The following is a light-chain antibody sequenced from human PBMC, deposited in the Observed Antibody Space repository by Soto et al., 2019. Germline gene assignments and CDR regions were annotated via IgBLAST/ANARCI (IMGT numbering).Light chain of an antibody. CDR2: DAS. V-gene: IGKV3-11*01. J-gene: IGKJ5*01. Sequence: EIVLTQSPATLSLSPGDRATLSCRASQSVSSYLAWYQQKPGQAPRLLIYDASNRATGIPARFSGSGSGTDFTLTISSLEPEDFAVYYCQQRSNWPSITFGQGTLLEIK. CDR1: QSVSSY. CDR3: QQRSNWPSIT.